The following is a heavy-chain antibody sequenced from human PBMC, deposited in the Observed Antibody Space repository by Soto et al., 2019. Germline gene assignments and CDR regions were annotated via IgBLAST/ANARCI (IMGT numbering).Heavy chain of an antibody. CDR1: GGSISSGGYS. Sequence: PSETLSLTCAVSGGSISSGGYSWSWIRQPPGKGLEWIGYIYHSGSTYYNPSLKSRVTISVDRSKNQFSLKLSSVTAADTAVYYCARGEEGLQFEYWCQGTLVSVFS. D-gene: IGHD5-12*01. CDR2: IYHSGST. J-gene: IGHJ4*02. CDR3: ARGEEGLQFEY. V-gene: IGHV4-30-2*01.